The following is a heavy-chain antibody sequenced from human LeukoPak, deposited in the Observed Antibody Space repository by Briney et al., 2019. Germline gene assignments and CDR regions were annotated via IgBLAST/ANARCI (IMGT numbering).Heavy chain of an antibody. J-gene: IGHJ4*02. CDR3: AITHYYDSSGYYSTRDY. V-gene: IGHV4-4*07. CDR1: GVSISSYY. CDR2: IYTSGST. Sequence: SETLSLTCTVSGVSISSYYWSWIRQPAGKGLEWIGRIYTSGSTNYNPSLKSRVTISVDTSKNQFSLKLSSVTAADTAVYYCAITHYYDSSGYYSTRDYWGQGTLVTVSS. D-gene: IGHD3-22*01.